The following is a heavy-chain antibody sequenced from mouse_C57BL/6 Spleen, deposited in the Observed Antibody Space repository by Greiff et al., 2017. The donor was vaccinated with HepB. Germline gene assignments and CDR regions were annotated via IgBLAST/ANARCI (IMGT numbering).Heavy chain of an antibody. J-gene: IGHJ2*01. D-gene: IGHD2-3*01. CDR2: INPSSGYT. V-gene: IGHV1-4*01. CDR1: GYTFTSYT. Sequence: VKLQESGAELARPGASVKMSCKASGYTFTSYTMHWVKQRPGQGLEWIGYINPSSGYTKYNQKFKDKATLTADKSSSTAYMQLSSLTSEDSAVYYCARAYDGYYGFDYWGQGTTLTVSS. CDR3: ARAYDGYYGFDY.